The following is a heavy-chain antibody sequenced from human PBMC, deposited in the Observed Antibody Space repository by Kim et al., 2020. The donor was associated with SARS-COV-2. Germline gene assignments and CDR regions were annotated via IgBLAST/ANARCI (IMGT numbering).Heavy chain of an antibody. CDR1: GFTFSSYG. D-gene: IGHD4-17*01. J-gene: IGHJ4*02. Sequence: GGSLRLSCAASGFTFSSYGMHWVRQAPGKGLEWVAVISYDGSNKYYADSVKGRFTISRDNSKNTLYLQMNSLRAEDTAVYYCAKDLEAYVDYGLSFDYWGQGTLVTVSS. CDR2: ISYDGSNK. CDR3: AKDLEAYVDYGLSFDY. V-gene: IGHV3-30*18.